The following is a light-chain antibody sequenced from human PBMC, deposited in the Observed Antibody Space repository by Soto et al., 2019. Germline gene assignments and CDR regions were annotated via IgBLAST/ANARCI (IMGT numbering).Light chain of an antibody. CDR3: PQYARPPWP. J-gene: IGKJ1*01. V-gene: IGKV3-20*01. CDR1: QSVSSNC. CDR2: GAS. Sequence: LVLTQSTGTLSLCPGERGTLSCTASQSVSSNCFASYQQKAGQAPRLLSLGASSRATGIPDRFSGSETGTDFTLSISQREHENFAVCECPQYARPPWPCGQRTKV.